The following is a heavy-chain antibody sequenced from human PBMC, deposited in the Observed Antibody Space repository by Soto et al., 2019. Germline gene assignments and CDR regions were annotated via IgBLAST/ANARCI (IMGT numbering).Heavy chain of an antibody. V-gene: IGHV3-74*01. CDR2: INSDGSST. CDR3: ARDRILYLAF. Sequence: EVQLLESGGGLVQPGGSLRLSCAASGFTFNTYWMHWVRQVPGKGLVWVSRINSDGSSTSYADSVKGRFTISRDNAKNTLYLQMNSLRVEDTAVYDCARDRILYLAFWGQGTTVTVSS. J-gene: IGHJ6*02. D-gene: IGHD2-15*01. CDR1: GFTFNTYW.